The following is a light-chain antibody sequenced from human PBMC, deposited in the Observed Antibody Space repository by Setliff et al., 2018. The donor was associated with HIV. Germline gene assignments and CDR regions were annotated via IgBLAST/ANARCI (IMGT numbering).Light chain of an antibody. CDR3: SSYGSGDALL. J-gene: IGLJ1*01. CDR1: ISDIGSYNR. CDR2: EVT. Sequence: SALAQPPSVSASPGQSIIISCTGTISDIGSYNRVSWYQQRPGTAPNLIIYEVTNRPSGVSNRFSGSKSGNTASLTISGLQAEDEAHFFCSSYGSGDALLFGTGTKVTVL. V-gene: IGLV2-14*02.